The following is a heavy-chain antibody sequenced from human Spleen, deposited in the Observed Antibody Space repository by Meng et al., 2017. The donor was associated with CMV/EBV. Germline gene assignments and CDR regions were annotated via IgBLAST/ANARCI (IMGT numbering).Heavy chain of an antibody. Sequence: SETLSLTCTVSGGSISSYYWSWIRQPPGKGLEWIGNIYYSMRTNYNPSLKSRVTISVDTSKNQFSLKLSSVTAADTAVYYCASGNFWSGYYTGTQLEGMDVWGQGTTVTVSS. CDR3: ASGNFWSGYYTGTQLEGMDV. D-gene: IGHD3-3*01. V-gene: IGHV4-59*01. J-gene: IGHJ6*02. CDR2: IYYSMRT. CDR1: GGSISSYY.